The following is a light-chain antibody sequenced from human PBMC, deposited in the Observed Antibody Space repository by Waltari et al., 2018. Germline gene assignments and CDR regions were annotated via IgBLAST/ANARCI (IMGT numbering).Light chain of an antibody. CDR2: QDS. J-gene: IGLJ1*01. CDR3: QTWDDTTV. V-gene: IGLV3-1*01. Sequence: SYELTQPPSVSVSPGQTATIPCSATKLEDKYVCCYQQKPGKSPVLGIYQDSKRPPGIHERFSGSNSGNTATLTISGTQPLDEADYYCQTWDDTTVFGSGTRISVL. CDR1: KLEDKY.